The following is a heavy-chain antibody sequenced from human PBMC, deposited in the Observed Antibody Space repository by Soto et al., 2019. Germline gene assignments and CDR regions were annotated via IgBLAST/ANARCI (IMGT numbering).Heavy chain of an antibody. J-gene: IGHJ4*02. CDR1: GGSISSYY. CDR3: ARRDSSGRLFDY. CDR2: IYYSGST. V-gene: IGHV4-59*01. Sequence: SETLSLTCTVSGGSISSYYWSWIRQPPGKGLEWIGYIYYSGSTNYNPSLKSRATISVDTSKNQFSLKLSSVTAADTAVYYCARRDSSGRLFDYWGQGTLVTVSS. D-gene: IGHD6-19*01.